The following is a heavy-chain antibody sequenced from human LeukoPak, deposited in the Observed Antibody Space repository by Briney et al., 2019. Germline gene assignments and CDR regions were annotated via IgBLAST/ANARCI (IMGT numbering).Heavy chain of an antibody. D-gene: IGHD6-19*01. Sequence: SVKVSCRASGGTFSSYAISWVRQAPGQGLEWMGRIIPILGIANYAQKFQGRVTITADKSTSTAYMELSSLRSEDTAVYYCASGVRGFSSGWYDPPGYWGQGTLVTVSS. CDR2: IIPILGIA. CDR3: ASGVRGFSSGWYDPPGY. J-gene: IGHJ4*02. CDR1: GGTFSSYA. V-gene: IGHV1-69*04.